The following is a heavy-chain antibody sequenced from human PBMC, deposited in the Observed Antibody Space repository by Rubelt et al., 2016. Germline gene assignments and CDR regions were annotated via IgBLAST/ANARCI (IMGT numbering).Heavy chain of an antibody. CDR3: ARLRRGLEFDY. CDR1: GYSISSGYY. V-gene: IGHV4-38-2*02. CDR2: IYYSGST. D-gene: IGHD3-10*01. Sequence: QVQLQESGPGLVKPSATLSLTCTVSGYSISSGYYWGWLRQPPGKGLEWIGSIYYSGSTYYNPSLKSRVTISVDTSKNQFSLKLSSVTAADTAVYYCARLRRGLEFDYWGQGTLVTVSS. J-gene: IGHJ4*02.